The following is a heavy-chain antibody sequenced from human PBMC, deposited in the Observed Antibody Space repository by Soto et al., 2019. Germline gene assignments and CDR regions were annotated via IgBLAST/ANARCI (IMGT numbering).Heavy chain of an antibody. J-gene: IGHJ5*02. CDR2: IYWDDDK. V-gene: IGHV2-5*02. Sequence: QITLRESGPTLVKPTQTLTLTCTFTEFSLTTSGVGVAWIRQPPGKALEWLALIYWDDDKRYNPSLQTRLTITKDTSRNPVVLTMTNMDPVDTATYYCAPGLWRGYKSWFDPWGQGTLVTVSS. CDR1: EFSLTTSGVG. D-gene: IGHD3-3*01. CDR3: APGLWRGYKSWFDP.